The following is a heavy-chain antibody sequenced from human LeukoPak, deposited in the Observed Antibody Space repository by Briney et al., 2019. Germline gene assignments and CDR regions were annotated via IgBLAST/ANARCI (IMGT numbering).Heavy chain of an antibody. CDR1: GFTFSSYG. CDR2: ISYDGSNK. D-gene: IGHD4-17*01. J-gene: IGHJ4*02. CDR3: AKTADYGYFDY. Sequence: GRSLRLSCAASGFTFSSYGMHWVRQAPGKGLEWVAVISYDGSNKYYANSVKGRFTISRDNSKNTLYLQMNSLRAEDTAVYYCAKTADYGYFDYWGQGTLVTVSS. V-gene: IGHV3-30*18.